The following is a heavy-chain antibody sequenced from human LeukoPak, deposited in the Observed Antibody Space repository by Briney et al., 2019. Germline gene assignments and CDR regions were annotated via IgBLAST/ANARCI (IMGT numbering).Heavy chain of an antibody. CDR2: ISYDGSNK. V-gene: IGHV3-30*04. J-gene: IGHJ1*01. Sequence: QAGGSLRLSCAASGFTFSSYAMHWVRQAPGKGLEWVAVISYDGSNKYYADSVKGRFTISRDNSKNTLYLQMNSLRAEDTAVFYCAKEIYGDPTGGRFQHWGQGTLVTVSS. CDR1: GFTFSSYA. D-gene: IGHD4-17*01. CDR3: AKEIYGDPTGGRFQH.